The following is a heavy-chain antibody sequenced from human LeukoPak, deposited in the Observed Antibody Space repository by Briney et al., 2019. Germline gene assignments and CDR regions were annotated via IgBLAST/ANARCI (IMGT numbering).Heavy chain of an antibody. CDR2: IYSGGRT. CDR3: ARDLDGYNSFDY. V-gene: IGHV3-66*01. J-gene: IGHJ4*02. CDR1: GFTVSSNY. Sequence: GGSLRLSCAASGFTVSSNYISWVRQAPGKGLEWVSVIYSGGRTYYADSVKGRFTISRDNSKNTLYLQMNSLRAEDTAVYYCARDLDGYNSFDYWGQGTLDTVSS. D-gene: IGHD5-24*01.